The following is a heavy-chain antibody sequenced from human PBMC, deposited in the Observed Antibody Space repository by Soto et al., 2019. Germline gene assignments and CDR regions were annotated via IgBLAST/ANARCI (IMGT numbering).Heavy chain of an antibody. V-gene: IGHV3-9*01. CDR2: SSWNSGSI. J-gene: IGHJ6*02. Sequence: GGSLRLSCAASGFTFDDYAMHWVRQAPGKGLEWVSGSSWNSGSIGYADSVKGRFTISRDNAKNSLYLQMNSLRAEDTALYYCAKDVRYYYYGMDVWGQGTTVTVSS. CDR1: GFTFDDYA. CDR3: AKDVRYYYYGMDV.